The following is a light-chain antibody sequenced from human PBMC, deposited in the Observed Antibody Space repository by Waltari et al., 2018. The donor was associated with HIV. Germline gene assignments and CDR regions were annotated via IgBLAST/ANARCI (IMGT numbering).Light chain of an antibody. CDR2: DAS. V-gene: IGKV3-11*01. J-gene: IGKJ4*01. Sequence: DIVLTQSPATLSFSPGERATLSCRASQSVSSYLAWYQQKPGQAPRLLIYDASNRATGIPARFSGSGSGTDFTLTISSLEPEDFAVYYCQQRSNRALTFGGGTKVEIK. CDR3: QQRSNRALT. CDR1: QSVSSY.